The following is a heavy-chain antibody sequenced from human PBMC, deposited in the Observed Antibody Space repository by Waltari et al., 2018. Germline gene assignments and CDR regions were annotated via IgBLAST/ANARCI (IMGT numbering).Heavy chain of an antibody. CDR2: IWYEGSNK. CDR1: GFTFSSYG. CDR3: ARDPGSGWYDIDY. J-gene: IGHJ4*02. D-gene: IGHD6-19*01. Sequence: QVQLVESGGGVVQPGRSLRLSCAASGFTFSSYGMHWVRQAPGKGLEWGAVIWYEGSNKYYADSVKGRFTISRDNSKNTLYLQMNSLRAEDTAVYYCARDPGSGWYDIDYWGQGTLVTVSS. V-gene: IGHV3-33*01.